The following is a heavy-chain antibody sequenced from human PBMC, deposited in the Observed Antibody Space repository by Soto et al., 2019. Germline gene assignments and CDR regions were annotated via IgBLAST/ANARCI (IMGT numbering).Heavy chain of an antibody. Sequence: LSLTCAVSGGSISSSNWWSWVRQPPGKGLEWIGEIYHSGSTNYNPSLKSRVTISVDKSKNQFSLKLSSVTAADTAVYYCARDYYDSSGYYYGFDYWGQGTLVTVSS. J-gene: IGHJ4*02. V-gene: IGHV4-4*02. CDR3: ARDYYDSSGYYYGFDY. CDR1: GGSISSSNW. CDR2: IYHSGST. D-gene: IGHD3-22*01.